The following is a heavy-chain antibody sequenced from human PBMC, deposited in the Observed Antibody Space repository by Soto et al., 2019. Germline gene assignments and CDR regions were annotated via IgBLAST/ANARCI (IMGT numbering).Heavy chain of an antibody. Sequence: EVQLVESGGGLVKPGGSLTLSCAGSGFAFRSYNMNWVRQPPGKGLEWVASISSGSSNIYYADSVKCRFTITRDNAKDSLYLQMASLRAEDSAVYYCASATVVAGTFDFWGQGTLLTVSS. J-gene: IGHJ4*02. D-gene: IGHD2-15*01. V-gene: IGHV3-21*01. CDR3: ASATVVAGTFDF. CDR2: ISSGSSNI. CDR1: GFAFRSYN.